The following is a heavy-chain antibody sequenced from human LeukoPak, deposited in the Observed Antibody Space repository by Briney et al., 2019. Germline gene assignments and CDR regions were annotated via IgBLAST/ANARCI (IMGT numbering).Heavy chain of an antibody. CDR2: IYYSGST. CDR1: GGSISSYY. CDR3: ARDVGIAVAGTEDYYYYGMDV. D-gene: IGHD6-19*01. Sequence: SETLSLTCTVSGGSISSYYWSWIRQPPGKGLEWIGYIYYSGSTNYNPSLKSRVTIPVDTSKNQFSLKLSSVTAADTAVYYCARDVGIAVAGTEDYYYYGMDVWGQGTTVTVSS. J-gene: IGHJ6*02. V-gene: IGHV4-59*01.